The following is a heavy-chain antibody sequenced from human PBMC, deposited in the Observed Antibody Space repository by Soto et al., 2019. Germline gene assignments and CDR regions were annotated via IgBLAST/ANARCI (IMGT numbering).Heavy chain of an antibody. D-gene: IGHD3-10*01. CDR1: GFTFIMDW. J-gene: IGHJ4*02. CDR3: TRGPRSTSTGPGAF. V-gene: IGHV3-74*01. CDR2: INDDGSHT. Sequence: GVSLRLSCAASGFTFIMDWMHWVRQVPGKRPEWGSRINDDGSHTNYADSVKGRFTISRDPPKHSFYLQITDLRAEDTAVSYCTRGPRSTSTGPGAFWGQGTLVTVSS.